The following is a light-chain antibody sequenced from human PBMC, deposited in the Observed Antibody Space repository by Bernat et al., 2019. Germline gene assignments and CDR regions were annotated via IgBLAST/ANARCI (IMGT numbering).Light chain of an antibody. V-gene: IGLV3-1*01. Sequence: SYELTQSPSVSVSPGQTVSITCSADSLGDKYVCWYQQRPGQSPVLVIYQNTKRPSGIPERFSGSSSGNTATLTISGTQAMDEADYYCQVWDFSTYVFGTGTKVTVL. CDR1: SLGDKY. CDR3: QVWDFSTYV. J-gene: IGLJ1*01. CDR2: QNT.